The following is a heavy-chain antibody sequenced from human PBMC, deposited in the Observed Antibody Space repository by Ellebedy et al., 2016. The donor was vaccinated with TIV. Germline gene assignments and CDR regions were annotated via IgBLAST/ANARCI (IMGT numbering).Heavy chain of an antibody. CDR3: AREGASAGADYFDY. Sequence: AASVKVSCKASGFTFTSYDIHWVRHAPGQGLEWMGRVNPGGGRTKFAPNFQRRLTMTRDTSTSEVYMEVRSLRSDDTAVNYCAREGASAGADYFDYWGQGTLVIVSS. J-gene: IGHJ4*02. D-gene: IGHD1-26*01. CDR1: GFTFTSYD. V-gene: IGHV1-46*01. CDR2: VNPGGGRT.